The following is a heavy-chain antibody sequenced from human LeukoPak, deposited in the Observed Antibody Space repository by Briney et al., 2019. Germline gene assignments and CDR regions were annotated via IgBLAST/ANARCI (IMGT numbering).Heavy chain of an antibody. D-gene: IGHD1-26*01. Sequence: ASVKVSCKASGYIFTGYYMHWVRQAPGQGLEWMGWINPNSGGTNYAQKFQGRVTMTRDTSINTAYMELSRLRSDDTAVYYCARRYPDSGNYYYMDVWGKGTTVTISS. J-gene: IGHJ6*03. V-gene: IGHV1-2*02. CDR2: INPNSGGT. CDR3: ARRYPDSGNYYYMDV. CDR1: GYIFTGYY.